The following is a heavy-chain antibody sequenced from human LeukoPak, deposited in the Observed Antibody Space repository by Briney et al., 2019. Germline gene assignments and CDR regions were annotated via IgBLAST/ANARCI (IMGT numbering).Heavy chain of an antibody. V-gene: IGHV4-61*01. CDR1: GYSISSCYY. D-gene: IGHD1-26*01. CDR2: SYYSGST. J-gene: IGHJ4*02. Sequence: SETLSLTCTVSGYSISSCYYWGWIRQPPGKGLEWIGYSYYSGSTNYNPSLRRLVTIALDTYKNQFPLKLSSVTAADTAVYYCARAEAGTTTDFDYWGQGTLVTVSS. CDR3: ARAEAGTTTDFDY.